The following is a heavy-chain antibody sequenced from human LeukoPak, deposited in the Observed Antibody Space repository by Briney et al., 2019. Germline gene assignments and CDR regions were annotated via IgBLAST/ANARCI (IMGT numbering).Heavy chain of an antibody. CDR1: GFTFSTYS. D-gene: IGHD3-10*02. V-gene: IGHV3-21*01. CDR2: IKSSGTFI. CDR3: TRGVNVGSADDY. J-gene: IGHJ4*02. Sequence: KTGGSLRLSCAASGFTFSTYSMNWVRQAPGKGLEWVSSIKSSGTFIYYADSVKGRFTISRDNAKNSLYLQMNSLRVEDTAVYYCTRGVNVGSADDYWGQGTLVTVSS.